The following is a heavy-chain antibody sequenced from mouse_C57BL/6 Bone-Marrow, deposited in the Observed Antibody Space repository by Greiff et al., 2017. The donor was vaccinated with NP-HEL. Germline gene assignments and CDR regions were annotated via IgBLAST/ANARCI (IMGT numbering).Heavy chain of an antibody. CDR3: ARGHLYDGFWDY. CDR2: FHPYNDDT. D-gene: IGHD2-3*01. V-gene: IGHV1-47*01. CDR1: GYTFTTYP. Sequence: VKLVESGAELVKPGASVKMSCKASGYTFTTYPIEWMKQNHGKSLEWIGNFHPYNDDTKYNEKFKGKATLTVEKSSSTVYLELSRLTSDDSAVYYCARGHLYDGFWDYWGQGTTLTVSS. J-gene: IGHJ2*01.